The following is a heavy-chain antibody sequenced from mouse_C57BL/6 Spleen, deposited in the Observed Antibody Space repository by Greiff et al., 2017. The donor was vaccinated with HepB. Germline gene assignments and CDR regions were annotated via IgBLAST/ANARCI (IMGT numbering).Heavy chain of an antibody. J-gene: IGHJ4*01. CDR2: SRNKANDYTT. Sequence: EVQLVESGGGLVQSGRSLRLSCATSGFTFSDFYMEWVRQAPGKGLEWIAASRNKANDYTTEYSASVKGRFIVSRDTSQSILYLQMNALRAEDTAIYYCARLGYYYAMDYWGQGTSVTVSS. CDR3: ARLGYYYAMDY. CDR1: GFTFSDFY. V-gene: IGHV7-1*01.